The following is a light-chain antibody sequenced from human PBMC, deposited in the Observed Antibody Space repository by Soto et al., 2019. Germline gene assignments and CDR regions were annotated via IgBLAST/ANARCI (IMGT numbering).Light chain of an antibody. CDR2: GAS. Sequence: EIVMTQSPATLSVSPGGRATLSCRASQSISDTLAWYQQKPGQAPRLLIYGASRRATGIPDRFSGSGSGTDFTLTISRLEPEDFAVYYCQQYGSSPWTFGQGTKVDIK. J-gene: IGKJ1*01. CDR1: QSISDT. V-gene: IGKV3-20*01. CDR3: QQYGSSPWT.